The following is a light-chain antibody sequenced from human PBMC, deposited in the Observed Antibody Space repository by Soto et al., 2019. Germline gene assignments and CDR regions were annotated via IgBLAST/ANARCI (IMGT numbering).Light chain of an antibody. CDR3: SSHAGRNNYVL. Sequence: QSVLTQPPSASGSPGQSVTISCTGTSSDIGYYNYVSWYQQHPGKAPKLMIYEVNKRPSGVPDRFSGSRSGNTASLTVSGLQAEDEAAYYCSSHAGRNNYVLFGGGTKVTVL. CDR2: EVN. V-gene: IGLV2-8*01. J-gene: IGLJ2*01. CDR1: SSDIGYYNY.